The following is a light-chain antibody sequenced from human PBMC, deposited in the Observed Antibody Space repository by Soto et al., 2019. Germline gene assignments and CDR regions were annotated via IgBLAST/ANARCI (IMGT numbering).Light chain of an antibody. Sequence: EIVLTQSPGTLSFSPGERATLSCRASQTVGSNYLAWYQQKPGQAPRLLIYGASSRATGIPDRFSGSGSGTDFTLTISRLESADFAVYYCQQYAISPPFTFAQGTKLETK. V-gene: IGKV3-20*01. CDR3: QQYAISPPFT. CDR1: QTVGSNY. CDR2: GAS. J-gene: IGKJ2*01.